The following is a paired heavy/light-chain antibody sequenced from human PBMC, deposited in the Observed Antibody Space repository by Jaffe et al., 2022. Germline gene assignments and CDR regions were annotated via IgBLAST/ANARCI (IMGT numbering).Heavy chain of an antibody. CDR3: TSPVRYFDWLLVGRASAFDI. CDR2: IRSKAYGGTT. Sequence: EVQLVESGGGLVQPGRSLRLSCTASGFTFGDYAMSWFRQAPGKGLEWVGFIRSKAYGGTTEYAASVKGRFTISRDDSKSIAYLQMNSLKTEDTAVYYCTSPVRYFDWLLVGRASAFDIWGQGTMVTVSS. CDR1: GFTFGDYA. J-gene: IGHJ3*02. D-gene: IGHD3-9*01. V-gene: IGHV3-49*03.
Light chain of an antibody. CDR2: LGS. J-gene: IGKJ2*01. CDR3: MQALQTPMYT. Sequence: DIVMTQSPLSLPVTPGEPASISCRSSQSLLHSNGYNYLDWYLQKPGQSPQLLIYLGSNRASGVPDRFSGSGSGTDFTLKISRVEAEDVGVYYCMQALQTPMYTFGQGTKLEIK. CDR1: QSLLHSNGYNY. V-gene: IGKV2-28*01.